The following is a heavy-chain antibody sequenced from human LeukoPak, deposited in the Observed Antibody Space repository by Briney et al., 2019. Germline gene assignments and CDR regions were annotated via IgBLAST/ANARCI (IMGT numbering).Heavy chain of an antibody. V-gene: IGHV1-46*01. Sequence: ASVKVSCKASGYTFTNSYIHWVRQAPGQVLEWMGLINPDGGNTNYAQKFQGRVTTNADQSTSTAYMELSSLRSEDTAVYYCARSLIDYGGSYDAFDIWGQGTMVTISS. CDR2: INPDGGNT. CDR3: ARSLIDYGGSYDAFDI. J-gene: IGHJ3*02. CDR1: GYTFTNSY. D-gene: IGHD4-23*01.